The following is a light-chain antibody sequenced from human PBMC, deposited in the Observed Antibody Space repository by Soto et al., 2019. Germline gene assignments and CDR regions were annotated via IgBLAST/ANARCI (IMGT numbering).Light chain of an antibody. CDR2: DAS. V-gene: IGKV1-5*01. J-gene: IGKJ1*01. CDR1: QSIDSW. CDR3: QQYNTYE. Sequence: DIQRTQSPSTLSASVGDRVTITCRASQSIDSWLAWYQQKPGKAPELLIYDASTLKSGVPARFSGSGSVTDFTLTISDLQPDDFATYYCQQYNTYEFGQGTKVDIK.